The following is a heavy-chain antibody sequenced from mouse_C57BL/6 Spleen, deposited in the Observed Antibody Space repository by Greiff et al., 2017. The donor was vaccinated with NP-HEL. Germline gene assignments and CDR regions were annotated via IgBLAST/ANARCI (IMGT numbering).Heavy chain of an antibody. V-gene: IGHV1-82*01. CDR3: ARLGGSPFDY. J-gene: IGHJ2*01. CDR2: IYPGDGDT. D-gene: IGHD4-1*01. CDR1: GYAFSSSW. Sequence: QVQLQQSGPELVKPGASVKISCKASGYAFSSSWMNWVKQRPGKGLEWIGRIYPGDGDTNYNGKFKGKATLTADKSSSTAYMQLSSLTSEDSAVYFCARLGGSPFDYWGQGTTLTVSS.